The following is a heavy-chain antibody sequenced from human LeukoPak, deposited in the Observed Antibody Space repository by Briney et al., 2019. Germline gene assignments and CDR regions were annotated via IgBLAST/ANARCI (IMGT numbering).Heavy chain of an antibody. D-gene: IGHD6-13*01. CDR3: AKVALSSSWYGGQYYFDH. J-gene: IGHJ4*02. V-gene: IGHV3-23*01. CDR1: GFTFSSYA. CDR2: ISGSGGST. Sequence: GGSLRLSCAASGFTFSSYAMSWVRQAPGKGLEWVSAISGSGGSTYYADSVKGRFTISRDNSKNTLYLQMNSLRAEDTAVYYCAKVALSSSWYGGQYYFDHWGQGTLVTVSS.